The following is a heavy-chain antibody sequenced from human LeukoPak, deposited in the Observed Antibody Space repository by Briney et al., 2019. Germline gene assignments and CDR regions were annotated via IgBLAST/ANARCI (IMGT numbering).Heavy chain of an antibody. V-gene: IGHV4-59*08. J-gene: IGHJ5*02. CDR2: IYYSGST. Sequence: SETLSPTCTVSGGSISSYYWSWIRQPPGKGLEWIGYIYYSGSTNYNPSLKSRVTISVDTSKNQFSLKLSSVTAADTAVYYCARHARGSYSTYWFDPWGQGTLVTVSS. D-gene: IGHD1-26*01. CDR3: ARHARGSYSTYWFDP. CDR1: GGSISSYY.